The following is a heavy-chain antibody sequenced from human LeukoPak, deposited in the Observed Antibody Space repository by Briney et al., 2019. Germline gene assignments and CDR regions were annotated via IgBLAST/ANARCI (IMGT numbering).Heavy chain of an antibody. CDR2: ISSSGGAT. D-gene: IGHD3-10*01. J-gene: IGHJ4*02. V-gene: IGHV3-23*01. CDR3: ARAAMVRGVDYFDY. Sequence: TGRSLRLSCAASGFTFSSYSMSWARQAPGKGLEWVSVISSSGGATYYADSVKGRFTISRDNSKNTLYLQMNSLRAEDTAIYYCARAAMVRGVDYFDYWGQGTLVTVSS. CDR1: GFTFSSYS.